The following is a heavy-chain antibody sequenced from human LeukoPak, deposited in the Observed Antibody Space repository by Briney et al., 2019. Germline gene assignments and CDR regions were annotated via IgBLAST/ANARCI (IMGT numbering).Heavy chain of an antibody. J-gene: IGHJ4*02. CDR1: GGTMTNYY. CDR3: ARVGVVESSGYHDYYFDF. D-gene: IGHD3-22*01. CDR2: IYSSGST. Sequence: SETLSLTCTVSGGTMTNYYWSWVRQPAGKELEWMGRIYSSGSTNYNPSLKSRVTMSVDTSKNQFSLNLTSVTVADMAVYFCARVGVVESSGYHDYYFDFWGQGSLVTVSS. V-gene: IGHV4-4*07.